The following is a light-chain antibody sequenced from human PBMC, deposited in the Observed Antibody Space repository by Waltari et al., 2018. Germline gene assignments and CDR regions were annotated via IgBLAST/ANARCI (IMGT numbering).Light chain of an antibody. CDR3: QHYVSLPAT. CDR2: GAS. CDR1: QSVSRT. J-gene: IGKJ1*01. V-gene: IGKV3-20*01. Sequence: EIVLTQSPGTLFLSPGEGATLSCRASQSVSRTLAWYQQKPGQAPRLLIYGASSRATGIPGRFSGSGYGTDFSLTISRLEPDDSAVYFCQHYVSLPATFGQGTKVEIK.